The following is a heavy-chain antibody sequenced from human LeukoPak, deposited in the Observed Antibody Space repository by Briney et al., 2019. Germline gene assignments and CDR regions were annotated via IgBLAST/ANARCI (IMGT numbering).Heavy chain of an antibody. V-gene: IGHV3-21*01. J-gene: IGHJ4*02. CDR1: GFTFSRYS. CDR3: ARVQQQQVYYFDY. D-gene: IGHD6-13*01. CDR2: ISSSSSYI. Sequence: GGSLRLSCAASGFTFSRYSMNWVRQAPGKGLEWVSSISSSSSYIYSADSVKGRFTISRDNDKNSMYLQMNSLRAEDTAVYYCARVQQQQVYYFDYWGQGTLVTVSS.